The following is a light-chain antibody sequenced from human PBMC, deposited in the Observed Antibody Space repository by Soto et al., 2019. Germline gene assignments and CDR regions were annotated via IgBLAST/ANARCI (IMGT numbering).Light chain of an antibody. J-gene: IGKJ1*01. CDR2: GAS. CDR1: QSVDRD. CDR3: HQYNQWPRT. V-gene: IGKV3-15*01. Sequence: EVVLTQSPATLSLSLGEVATLSGRASQSVDRDLAWYRQKPGQPPSLLIHGASTRATGVPARFSGSGSETEFALVITSLQSEDFAVYFCHQYNQWPRTFGQGTKVEIK.